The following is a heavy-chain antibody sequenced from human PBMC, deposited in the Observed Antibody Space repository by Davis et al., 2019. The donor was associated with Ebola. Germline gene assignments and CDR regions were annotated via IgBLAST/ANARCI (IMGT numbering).Heavy chain of an antibody. D-gene: IGHD1-1*01. V-gene: IGHV5-51*01. CDR3: ARQRDNIGDY. Sequence: GESLKISCKGYGYNFNKFWIGWVRQMPGKGLEWMGIIYPGDSHTTYSPSFQGHVTMSADKSINTAYLQWSSLKASDTAIYYCARQRDNIGDYWGQGTLVTVSS. J-gene: IGHJ4*02. CDR1: GYNFNKFW. CDR2: IYPGDSHT.